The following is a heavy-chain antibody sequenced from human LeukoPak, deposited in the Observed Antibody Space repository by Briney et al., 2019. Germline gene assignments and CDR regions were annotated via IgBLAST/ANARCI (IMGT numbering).Heavy chain of an antibody. Sequence: GGSLRLSCVASGFTFSSYNMHWVRQAPGKGLEWVAVISYDGSNKYYADSVKGRSTISRDNSKNTLYLQVNSLRPEDTAVYYCGRDTVGYGGAFDIWGQGTMVTVSS. D-gene: IGHD5-18*01. V-gene: IGHV3-30-3*01. CDR3: GRDTVGYGGAFDI. J-gene: IGHJ3*02. CDR2: ISYDGSNK. CDR1: GFTFSSYN.